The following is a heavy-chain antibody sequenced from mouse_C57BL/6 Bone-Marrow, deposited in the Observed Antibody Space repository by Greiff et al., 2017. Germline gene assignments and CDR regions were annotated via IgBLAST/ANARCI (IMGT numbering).Heavy chain of an antibody. V-gene: IGHV1-69*01. CDR3: ASQYDYDSFAY. D-gene: IGHD2-4*01. J-gene: IGHJ3*01. Sequence: QVQLQQPGAELVMPGASVKLSCKASGYTFTSYWMHWVKQRPGQGLEWIGEIDPSDSYTNYNQKFKGKSTLTVDKSSSTAYMQLSSLTSEDSAVYYCASQYDYDSFAYWGKGTLVTVSA. CDR1: GYTFTSYW. CDR2: IDPSDSYT.